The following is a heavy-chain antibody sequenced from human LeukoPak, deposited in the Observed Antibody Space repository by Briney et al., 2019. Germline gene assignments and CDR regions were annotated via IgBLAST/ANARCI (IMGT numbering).Heavy chain of an antibody. CDR2: ISPASGAT. D-gene: IGHD3-16*01. J-gene: IGHJ4*02. CDR3: LNEHGG. Sequence: ASVRVSCKTSGYTFTGSYMHWVRQAPGQGFEWIGWISPASGATNFAQTFQGRVALTTDTSITTAYLELSSLTSDDTAPYYCLNEHGGWGQGTPVTVS. V-gene: IGHV1-2*02. CDR1: GYTFTGSY.